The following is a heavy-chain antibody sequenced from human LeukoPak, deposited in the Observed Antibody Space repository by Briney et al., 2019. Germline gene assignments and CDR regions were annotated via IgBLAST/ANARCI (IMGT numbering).Heavy chain of an antibody. CDR1: GFIFSSYG. D-gene: IGHD3-9*01. CDR3: AKNSLPDWLLNNDAFDI. CDR2: IRYDGSKK. J-gene: IGHJ3*02. V-gene: IGHV3-30*02. Sequence: GGSLRLSCAASGFIFSSYGMHWVRQAPGKGLEWVAFIRYDGSKKYYADSVKGRFTISRDNSKNTLYLQMNSLRAEDTAVYYCAKNSLPDWLLNNDAFDIWGQGTMVTVSS.